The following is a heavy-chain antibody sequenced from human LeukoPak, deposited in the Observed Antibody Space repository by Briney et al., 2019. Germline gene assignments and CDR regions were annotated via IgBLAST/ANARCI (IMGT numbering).Heavy chain of an antibody. Sequence: GGSLKLSCATSGFTFSNYWMCWVRQAPGKGLEWVANIRQDGGDKYYADSVKGRFTISRDNAKNSLYLQMNSLRAEDTAVYSCARVIVTVPGQSDYFDYWGQGTLVTFSS. CDR1: GFTFSNYW. D-gene: IGHD2/OR15-2a*01. CDR3: ARVIVTVPGQSDYFDY. CDR2: IRQDGGDK. J-gene: IGHJ4*02. V-gene: IGHV3-7*03.